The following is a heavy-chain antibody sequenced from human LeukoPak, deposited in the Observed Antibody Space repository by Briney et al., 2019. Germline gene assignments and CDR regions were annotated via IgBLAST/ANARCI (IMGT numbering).Heavy chain of an antibody. CDR1: GDSVSSNSAA. CDR3: ARDGGSSWHFSPPRFDY. J-gene: IGHJ4*02. D-gene: IGHD6-13*01. V-gene: IGHV6-1*01. CDR2: TYYRSKWYN. Sequence: SQTLSLTCAISGDSVSSNSAAWNWIRQSPSRGLEWLGRTYYRSKWYNDYAVSVESRITINPDTSKNQFSLQLNSVTPEDTAVHYCARDGGSSWHFSPPRFDYWGQGTLVTVSS.